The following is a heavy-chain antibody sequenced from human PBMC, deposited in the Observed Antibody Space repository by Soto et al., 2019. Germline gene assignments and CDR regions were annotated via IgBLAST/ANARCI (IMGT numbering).Heavy chain of an antibody. J-gene: IGHJ5*02. V-gene: IGHV1-69*13. D-gene: IGHD6-13*01. CDR3: AREPGYSSSWSDWFDP. CDR1: GDRFTDYY. CDR2: IIPIFGTA. Sequence: SVKVSCKASGDRFTDYYMHWVRQAPGQGLEWMGGIIPIFGTANYAQKFQGRVTITADESTSTAYMELSSLRSEDTAVYYCAREPGYSSSWSDWFDPWGQGTLVTVSS.